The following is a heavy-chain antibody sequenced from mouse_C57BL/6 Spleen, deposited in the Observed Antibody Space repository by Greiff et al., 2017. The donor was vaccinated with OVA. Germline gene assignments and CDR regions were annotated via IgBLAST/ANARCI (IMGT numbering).Heavy chain of an antibody. CDR1: GFTFSDYY. J-gene: IGHJ4*01. CDR2: ISNGGGST. D-gene: IGHD1-1*01. CDR3: ARQDFYD. Sequence: EVQRVESGGGLVQPGGSLKLSCAASGFTFSDYYMYWVRQTPEKRLEWVAYISNGGGSTYYPDTVKGRFTISRDNAKNTLYLQMSRLKSEDTAMYYCARQDFYDWGQGTSVTGSS. V-gene: IGHV5-12*01.